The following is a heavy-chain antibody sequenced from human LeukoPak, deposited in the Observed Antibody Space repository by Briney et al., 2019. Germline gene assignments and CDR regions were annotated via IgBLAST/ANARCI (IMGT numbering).Heavy chain of an antibody. Sequence: GGSLRLSCAASGFTFSSYGMYWVRQAPGNGLEWVTNIWYDGSNKYYADSVKGRFTISRDNSKNTLHLQMNSLRAEDTAVYYCARGLFNYDSSGLNYWGQGTLVTVSS. D-gene: IGHD3-22*01. V-gene: IGHV3-33*01. CDR3: ARGLFNYDSSGLNY. CDR2: IWYDGSNK. CDR1: GFTFSSYG. J-gene: IGHJ4*02.